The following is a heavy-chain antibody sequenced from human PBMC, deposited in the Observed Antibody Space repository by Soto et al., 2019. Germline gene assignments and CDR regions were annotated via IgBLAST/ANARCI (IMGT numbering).Heavy chain of an antibody. CDR2: INTSGGSP. CDR1: GYAFTIYY. Sequence: ASVKVSCKAFGYAFTIYYIHWVRQAPGQGLEWMGVINTSGGSPTYAQKFQDRVTMTRDTSTSTVYMELSSLRSEDTAVYYCARGGRHSDYYYYYGMDVWGQGPTVTVSS. CDR3: ARGGRHSDYYYYYGMDV. D-gene: IGHD6-25*01. J-gene: IGHJ6*02. V-gene: IGHV1-46*01.